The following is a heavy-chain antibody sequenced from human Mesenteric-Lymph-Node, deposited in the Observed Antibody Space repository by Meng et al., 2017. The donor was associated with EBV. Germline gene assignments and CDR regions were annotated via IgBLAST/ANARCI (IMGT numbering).Heavy chain of an antibody. CDR1: AGSFSDYF. J-gene: IGHJ4*02. CDR2: INHSGST. V-gene: IGHV4-34*01. CDR3: ARPRIRYGSGSYYY. Sequence: VQLQQWGAGLLKPSETLSLTCAVHAGSFSDYFWTWIRQAPGKGLEWVGEINHSGSTKYNPSLKSRVTISVDTSKNQIPLNLNSVTAADTAVYYCARPRIRYGSGSYYYWGQGTLVTVSS. D-gene: IGHD3-10*01.